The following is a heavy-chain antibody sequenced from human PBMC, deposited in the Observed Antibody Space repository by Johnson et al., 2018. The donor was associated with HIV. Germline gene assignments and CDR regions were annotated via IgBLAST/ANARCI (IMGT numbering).Heavy chain of an antibody. CDR2: ISYDGSNK. V-gene: IGHV3-30*04. D-gene: IGHD7-27*01. Sequence: QVQLVESGGGVVQPGRSLRLSCAASGFTFSSYAMHWVRQAPGKGLEWVAVISYDGSNKYYADSVKGRFTISRDNSKNTLYLQMNSLRAEDTVVYYCARENWGQRMNAFDIWGQGTMVTVSS. CDR1: GFTFSSYA. CDR3: ARENWGQRMNAFDI. J-gene: IGHJ3*02.